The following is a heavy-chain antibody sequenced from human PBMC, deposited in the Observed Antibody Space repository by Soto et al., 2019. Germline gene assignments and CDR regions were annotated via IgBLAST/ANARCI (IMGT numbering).Heavy chain of an antibody. D-gene: IGHD3-10*01. CDR1: GYTFTRYP. CDR3: ARKDYYGSGIYYFDS. Sequence: ASVKVSCKASGYTFTRYPMHWVLQAPGQGLEWMGWLNPANGDTGYSQNFQGRVTITRDTSASTAYMEMNSLRSEDTAVYYCARKDYYGSGIYYFDSWGQGTQVTVSS. V-gene: IGHV1-3*01. J-gene: IGHJ4*02. CDR2: LNPANGDT.